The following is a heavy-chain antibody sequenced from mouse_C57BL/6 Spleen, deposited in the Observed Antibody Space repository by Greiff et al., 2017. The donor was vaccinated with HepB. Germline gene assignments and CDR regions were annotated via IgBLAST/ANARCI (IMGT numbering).Heavy chain of an antibody. CDR2: IRNKANGYTT. Sequence: EVKLMESGGGLVQPGGSLSLSCAASGFTFTDYYMSWVRQPPGKGLEWFGFIRNKANGYTTEYSVSVKARFTISRDNSQSILYLQMNALRAEDSATYYCARCEGYWYFDVWGTGTTVTVSS. J-gene: IGHJ1*03. CDR3: ARCEGYWYFDV. CDR1: GFTFTDYY. V-gene: IGHV7-3*01.